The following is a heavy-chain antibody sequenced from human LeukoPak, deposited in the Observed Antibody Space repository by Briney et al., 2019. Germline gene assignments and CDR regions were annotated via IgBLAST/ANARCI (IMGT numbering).Heavy chain of an antibody. V-gene: IGHV4-34*01. D-gene: IGHD1-7*01. J-gene: IGHJ5*02. CDR3: ARVGRTGTTVDP. CDR2: INHSGST. Sequence: SETLSLTCAVYGGSFSGYYWSWIRQPPGKGLEWIGEINHSGSTNCNPSLKSRVTISVDTSKNQFSLKLSSVTAADTAVYYCARVGRTGTTVDPWGQGTLVTVSS. CDR1: GGSFSGYY.